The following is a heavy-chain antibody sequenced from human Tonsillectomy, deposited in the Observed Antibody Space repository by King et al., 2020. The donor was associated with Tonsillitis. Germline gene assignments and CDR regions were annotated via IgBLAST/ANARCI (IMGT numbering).Heavy chain of an antibody. V-gene: IGHV1-2*02. Sequence: VQLVESGAEVKKPGASVKVSCKASGYTFTGYYIHWVRQAPGQGLEWMGWINPNSGGTNYAQKFQGRVTMTRDTSISTAYMKLSRLRSDDTAVYYCATFGYWFGTNGVSFDYGGRGTLLRVSS. CDR2: INPNSGGT. CDR1: GYTFTGYY. CDR3: ATFGYWFGTNGVSFDY. D-gene: IGHD2-8*01. J-gene: IGHJ4*02.